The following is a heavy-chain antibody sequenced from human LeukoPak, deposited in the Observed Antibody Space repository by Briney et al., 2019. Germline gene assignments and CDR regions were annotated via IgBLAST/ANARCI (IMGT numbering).Heavy chain of an antibody. CDR2: INPNSGGT. CDR3: AREVGATGGR. D-gene: IGHD1-26*01. CDR1: GYTFTGYY. Sequence: HGASVKVSCKASGYTFTGYYMHWVRQAPGQGLEWMGWINPNSGGTNYAQRFQGRVTMTRDTSISTAYMELSRLRSDDTAVYYCAREVGATGGRWGQGTLVTVSS. J-gene: IGHJ4*02. V-gene: IGHV1-2*02.